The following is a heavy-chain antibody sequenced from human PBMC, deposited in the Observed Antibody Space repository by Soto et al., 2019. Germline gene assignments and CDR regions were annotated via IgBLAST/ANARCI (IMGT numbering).Heavy chain of an antibody. D-gene: IGHD2-21*02. CDR2: IYYSGST. CDR1: GGSISSYY. CDR3: ARAKGGDLYYYYYYMDV. J-gene: IGHJ6*03. V-gene: IGHV4-59*01. Sequence: SETLSLTCTVSGGSISSYYWSWIRQPPGKGLEWIGYIYYSGSTNYNPSLKSRVTISVDTSKNQFSLKLSSVTAADTAVYYCARAKGGDLYYYYYYMDVWGKGTTVTVSS.